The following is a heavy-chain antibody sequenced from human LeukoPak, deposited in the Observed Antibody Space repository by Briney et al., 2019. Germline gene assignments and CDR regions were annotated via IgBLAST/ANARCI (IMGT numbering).Heavy chain of an antibody. J-gene: IGHJ3*01. V-gene: IGHV3-23*01. CDR2: ISGDGRDI. D-gene: IGHD3-3*01. CDR1: AFTFSSDG. CDR3: AIHGGGTIRIEAFDV. Sequence: GGCLRLSCAASAFTFSSDGMSWVRQAPGKGLEWVSAISGDGRDIFYADAVKGRFTISRDNSKNTLYLQMNSLRDEDTALYYCAIHGGGTIRIEAFDVWGQGTMVTISS.